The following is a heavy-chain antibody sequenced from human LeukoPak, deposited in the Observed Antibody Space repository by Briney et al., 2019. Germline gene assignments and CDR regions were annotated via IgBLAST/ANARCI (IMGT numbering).Heavy chain of an antibody. V-gene: IGHV1-18*01. Sequence: ASVKVSCKASGYSFNSYDTYGISWVRQAPGQGLEWMGWISAYNGDTEYAQKFQGRVTMTTDTSTSTAYMELRSLRSDDTAVYYCARDSSLLLWFGELGEDIWGQGTMVTVSS. D-gene: IGHD3-10*01. J-gene: IGHJ3*02. CDR1: GYSFNSYDTYG. CDR2: ISAYNGDT. CDR3: ARDSSLLLWFGELGEDI.